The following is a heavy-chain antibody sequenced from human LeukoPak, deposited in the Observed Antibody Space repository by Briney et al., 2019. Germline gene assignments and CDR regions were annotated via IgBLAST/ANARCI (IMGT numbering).Heavy chain of an antibody. CDR2: INSSGGST. Sequence: ASVKVSCKASGYTFTSYYMHWVRQAPGQGLEWMGIINSSGGSTSYAQKFQGRVTMTRHTSTSTVYMELSSLRSEDTAVYYCARDKQQLDYFDYWGQGTLVAVSS. D-gene: IGHD6-13*01. CDR1: GYTFTSYY. J-gene: IGHJ4*02. V-gene: IGHV1-46*01. CDR3: ARDKQQLDYFDY.